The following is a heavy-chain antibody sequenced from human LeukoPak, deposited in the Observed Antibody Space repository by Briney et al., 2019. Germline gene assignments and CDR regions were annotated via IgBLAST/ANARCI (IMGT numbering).Heavy chain of an antibody. Sequence: SVKVSCKASGGTFISYGISWVRQAPGQGLEWMGRIIPIFGTANYAQKFHGTVTITTDESTSTAYMELSSLRSEDTAVYYCARVVTDSSSWSSPVPAEYFQHWGQGTLVTVSS. D-gene: IGHD6-13*01. CDR3: ARVVTDSSSWSSPVPAEYFQH. CDR2: IIPIFGTA. CDR1: GGTFISYG. V-gene: IGHV1-69*05. J-gene: IGHJ1*01.